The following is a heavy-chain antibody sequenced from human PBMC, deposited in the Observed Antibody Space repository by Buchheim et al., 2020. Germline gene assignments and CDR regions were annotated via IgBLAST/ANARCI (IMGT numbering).Heavy chain of an antibody. D-gene: IGHD6-6*01. J-gene: IGHJ5*02. CDR3: ARDRSSSYWFDP. Sequence: QVQLQESGPGLVKPSETLSLTCTVSGGSISSYYWSWIRQPPGKGLEWIGYIYYSGSTNYNPSLKSRVTISVDTSKNQFSLKLSSVTAADTAVYYCARDRSSSYWFDPWGQGTL. V-gene: IGHV4-59*01. CDR2: IYYSGST. CDR1: GGSISSYY.